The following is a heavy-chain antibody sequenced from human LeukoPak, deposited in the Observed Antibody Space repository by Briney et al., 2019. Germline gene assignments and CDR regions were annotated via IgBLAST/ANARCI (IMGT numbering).Heavy chain of an antibody. D-gene: IGHD5-24*01. CDR3: ARARREMATLIFDY. V-gene: IGHV4-61*02. CDR2: IYTSGST. Sequence: SETLSLTCTVSGGSISSGSYYWSWIRQPAGKGLEWIGRIYTSGSTNYNPSLKSRVTISADTSKNQFSLKLSSVTAADTAMYYCARARREMATLIFDYWGQGTLVTVSS. J-gene: IGHJ4*02. CDR1: GGSISSGSYY.